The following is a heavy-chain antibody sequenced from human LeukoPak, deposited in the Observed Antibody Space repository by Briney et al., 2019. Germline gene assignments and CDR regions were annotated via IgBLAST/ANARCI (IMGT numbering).Heavy chain of an antibody. V-gene: IGHV1-69*01. Sequence: ASVKVSCKASGRTFSSYAISWVRQAPGQGLEWMGGIIPIFGTANYAQKFQGRVTITADESTSTAYMELSSLSSEDTAVYYCAREGDDILTGYRSEYWGRGTLVTVSS. J-gene: IGHJ4*02. CDR3: AREGDDILTGYRSEY. D-gene: IGHD3-9*01. CDR1: GRTFSSYA. CDR2: IIPIFGTA.